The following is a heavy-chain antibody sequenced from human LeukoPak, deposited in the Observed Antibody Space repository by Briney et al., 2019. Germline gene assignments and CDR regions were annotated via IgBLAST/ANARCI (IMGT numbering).Heavy chain of an antibody. CDR3: ARDTSSTDY. Sequence: SETLSLTCAVYGGSFSGYYWSWIRQPPGKGLEWIGEINHSGSTNYNPSLKSRVTISVDTSKNQFSLKLSSVTAADTAVYYCARDTSSTDYWGQGTLVTVSS. J-gene: IGHJ4*02. CDR2: INHSGST. V-gene: IGHV4-34*01. D-gene: IGHD6-6*01. CDR1: GGSFSGYY.